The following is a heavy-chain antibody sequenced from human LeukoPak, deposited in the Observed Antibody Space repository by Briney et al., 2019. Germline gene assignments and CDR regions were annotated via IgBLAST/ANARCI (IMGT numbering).Heavy chain of an antibody. Sequence: ASVKVSCKASGYTFTGYYMHWVRQAPGQGLEWMGWINPNSGGTNYAQKFQGRVTMTRDTSISTAYMELSGLRSDDTAVYYCARDPLRFLEWPASGMDVWGQGTTVTVPS. CDR3: ARDPLRFLEWPASGMDV. D-gene: IGHD3-3*01. V-gene: IGHV1-2*02. CDR2: INPNSGGT. J-gene: IGHJ6*02. CDR1: GYTFTGYY.